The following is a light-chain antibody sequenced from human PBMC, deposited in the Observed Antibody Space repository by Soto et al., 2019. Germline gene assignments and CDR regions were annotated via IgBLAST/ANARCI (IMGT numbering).Light chain of an antibody. CDR1: QSISSY. J-gene: IGKJ4*01. CDR2: GAS. Sequence: DIPMTQSPSSLSASVGDRVTITCRASQSISSYLNWYQQKPGKAPKLLIYGASTLESGVPSRFSGRGSGTDFTLTISSLQPEDFATYFCQQADSFPLTFGGGTKVEIK. V-gene: IGKV1-39*01. CDR3: QQADSFPLT.